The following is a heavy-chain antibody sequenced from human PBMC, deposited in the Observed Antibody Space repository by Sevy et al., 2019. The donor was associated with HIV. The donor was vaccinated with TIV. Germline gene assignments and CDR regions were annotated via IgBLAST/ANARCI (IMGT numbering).Heavy chain of an antibody. D-gene: IGHD3-3*01. CDR2: INPDTGVT. Sequence: ASVKVSCKASEYTFTGYYIHWVRQAPGQGLEWMGCINPDTGVTRYIQKLQGRVSMTRDTSISTADMELRSLSPDDTAEYFCARRFCGGAKCYEDYYFAMDVWGQGTTVTVSS. CDR3: ARRFCGGAKCYEDYYFAMDV. CDR1: EYTFTGYY. J-gene: IGHJ6*02. V-gene: IGHV1-2*02.